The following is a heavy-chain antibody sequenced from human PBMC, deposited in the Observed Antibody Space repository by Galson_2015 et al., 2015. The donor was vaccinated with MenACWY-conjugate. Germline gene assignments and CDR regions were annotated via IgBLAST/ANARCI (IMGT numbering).Heavy chain of an antibody. CDR2: IFPADSNT. CDR1: GYIFTDYW. D-gene: IGHD7-27*01. Sequence: QSGAEVTKPGESLPISCPGSGYIFTDYWIGWVRRMPGKGLEWMGAIFPADSNTKVSPSFQGQVTISADRSINTAYLQWSSLKASDTAMYYCASQRGGNWGKILWGQGTLVTISS. J-gene: IGHJ4*02. V-gene: IGHV5-51*01. CDR3: ASQRGGNWGKIL.